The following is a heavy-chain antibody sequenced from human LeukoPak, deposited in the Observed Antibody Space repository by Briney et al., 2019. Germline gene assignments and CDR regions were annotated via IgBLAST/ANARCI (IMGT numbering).Heavy chain of an antibody. CDR3: ARGGGLDV. D-gene: IGHD3-16*01. J-gene: IGHJ6*02. CDR1: GFTFSSYW. V-gene: IGHV3-7*03. Sequence: GGSLRLSCAASGFTFSSYWMNCARQAPGKGLEWVASINHNGNVNYYVDSVKGRFTISRDNAKNSLYLQMSNLRAEDTAVYFCARGGGLDVWGQGATVTVSS. CDR2: INHNGNVN.